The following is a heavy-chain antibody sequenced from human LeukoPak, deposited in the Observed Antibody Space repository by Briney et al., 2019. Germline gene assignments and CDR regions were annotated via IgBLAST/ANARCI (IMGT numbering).Heavy chain of an antibody. J-gene: IGHJ4*02. CDR1: GGSFSGYY. V-gene: IGHV4-34*01. Sequence: SETLSLTCAVYGGSFSGYYWSWIRQPPGKGLEWIGEINHSGSTNYNPSHKSRVTISVDTSKNQFSLKLSSVTAADTAVYYCARALRYSSGCGYWGQGTLVTVSS. D-gene: IGHD6-19*01. CDR3: ARALRYSSGCGY. CDR2: INHSGST.